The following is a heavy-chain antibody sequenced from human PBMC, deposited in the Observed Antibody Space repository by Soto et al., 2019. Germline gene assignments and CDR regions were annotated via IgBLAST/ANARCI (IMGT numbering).Heavy chain of an antibody. Sequence: QVQLVQSGAEVKKPGSSVKVSCKASGGTFSSYAISWVRQAPGHGLEWMGGIIPIFGTANYAQKFQGRVTITADESTSIAYMELSSLGSEDTAGYYWARDGIVGATVLPDYWGQGPLVTVSS. J-gene: IGHJ4*02. CDR2: IIPIFGTA. CDR3: ARDGIVGATVLPDY. V-gene: IGHV1-69*12. CDR1: GGTFSSYA. D-gene: IGHD1-26*01.